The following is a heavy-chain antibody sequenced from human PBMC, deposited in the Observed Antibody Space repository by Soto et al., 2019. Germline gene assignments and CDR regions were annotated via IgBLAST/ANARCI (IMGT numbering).Heavy chain of an antibody. Sequence: EVQLVESGGGLVQPGGSLRLSCAASGFTFSSYEMNWVRQAPGKGLEWVSYISSSGSTIYYADSVKGRFTISRDNAKNSLYLQMNSLRAEDTAVYYCARDPHPDYGDYVWGRSIDYWGQGTLVTVSS. J-gene: IGHJ4*02. CDR3: ARDPHPDYGDYVWGRSIDY. D-gene: IGHD4-17*01. CDR1: GFTFSSYE. V-gene: IGHV3-48*03. CDR2: ISSSGSTI.